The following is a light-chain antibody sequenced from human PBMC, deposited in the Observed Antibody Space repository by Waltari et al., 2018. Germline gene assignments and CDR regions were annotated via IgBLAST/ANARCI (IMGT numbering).Light chain of an antibody. V-gene: IGLV1-44*01. CDR3: AAWDVRLNAVV. J-gene: IGLJ2*01. CDR2: SNG. Sequence: QSVLTQPPSASGTPGQTVTISCSGSTSHIGSKPVSWSQQLPGSAPKRLIHSNGRRPSGVPDRFSGSKSGTSASLAITGLQSEDEADYHCAAWDVRLNAVVFGGGTKLTVL. CDR1: TSHIGSKP.